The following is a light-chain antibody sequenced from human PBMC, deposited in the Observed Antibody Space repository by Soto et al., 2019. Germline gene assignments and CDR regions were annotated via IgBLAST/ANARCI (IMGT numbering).Light chain of an antibody. CDR3: QHGYSTPLT. CDR2: AAS. J-gene: IGKJ4*01. Sequence: VRMYKSPAALSAYVGDRVTITCRTSQSINDYLIWYQQKPGKTPKLLIYAASSLQSGVPSRFSGSGSGTDFTLTISSLQPEDFATYFCQHGYSTPLTFGGGTKVDIK. V-gene: IGKV1-39*01. CDR1: QSINDY.